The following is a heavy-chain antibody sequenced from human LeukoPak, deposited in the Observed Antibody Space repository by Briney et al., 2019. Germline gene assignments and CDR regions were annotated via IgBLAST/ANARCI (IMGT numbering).Heavy chain of an antibody. CDR2: ISYDGSNK. CDR3: ARNPRRGRWFGELTD. Sequence: HPGGSLRLSCAASGFTFSSYAMHWVRQAPGKGLEWVAVISYDGSNKYYADSVKGRFTISRDNSKNTLYLQMNSLRAEDTAVYYCARNPRRGRWFGELTDRGQGTLVTVSS. D-gene: IGHD3-10*01. J-gene: IGHJ4*02. CDR1: GFTFSSYA. V-gene: IGHV3-30-3*01.